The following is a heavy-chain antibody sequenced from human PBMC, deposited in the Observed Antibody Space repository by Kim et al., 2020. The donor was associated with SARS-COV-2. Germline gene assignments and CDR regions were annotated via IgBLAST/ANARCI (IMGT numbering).Heavy chain of an antibody. CDR1: GGSISSSNYY. CDR3: GRYCYGSAPCMDV. Sequence: SETLSLTCIVSGGSISSSNYYWGWIRQPPGKGLEWIGTIHYSGSSYYNPSLKSRVTISVDTSKNQFSLKLNSVSAADTAVYYCGRYCYGSAPCMDVWGQGTTVTVSS. CDR2: IHYSGSS. J-gene: IGHJ6*02. V-gene: IGHV4-39*01. D-gene: IGHD3-10*01.